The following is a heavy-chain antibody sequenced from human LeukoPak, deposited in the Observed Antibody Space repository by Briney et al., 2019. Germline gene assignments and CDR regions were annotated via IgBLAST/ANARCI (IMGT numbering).Heavy chain of an antibody. Sequence: SGTLSLTCAISGGSISSNNWWSWVRQPPGKGLEYIGEIYRTESSNYNPSLKSRVTMSVDTSKNQFSLKVISMTAADTAAYYCTKSDGYGLIRICGRGTMVTVSS. J-gene: IGHJ3*02. D-gene: IGHD3-10*01. CDR3: TKSDGYGLIRI. CDR2: IYRTESS. V-gene: IGHV4-4*02. CDR1: GGSISSNNW.